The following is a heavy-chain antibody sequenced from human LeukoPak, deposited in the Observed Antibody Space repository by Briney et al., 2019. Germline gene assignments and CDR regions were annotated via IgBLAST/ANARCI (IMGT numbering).Heavy chain of an antibody. Sequence: TGESLRISCKGSGYTFSSYWIGWVRQMPGKGLEWMRIIYPGDSDTRYSPSLQGQVTISVDTSIGTAYLQWSSLKASDTAIYYCARQNDFRLDYWGQGTLVTVSS. CDR1: GYTFSSYW. CDR2: IYPGDSDT. J-gene: IGHJ4*02. CDR3: ARQNDFRLDY. D-gene: IGHD3-3*01. V-gene: IGHV5-51*01.